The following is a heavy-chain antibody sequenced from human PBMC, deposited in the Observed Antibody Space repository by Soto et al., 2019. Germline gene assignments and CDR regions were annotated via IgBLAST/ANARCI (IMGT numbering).Heavy chain of an antibody. CDR1: NGSLSSNY. V-gene: IGHV4-59*01. J-gene: IGHJ4*01. CDR2: IYYSGST. D-gene: IGHD3-10*01. CDR3: ARSFMVPVDFFVN. Sequence: TETLSLTCTVSNGSLSSNYWSWIRQSPGKGLEWIGNIYYSGSTNYNPSLKSRVTMSVDTSKNQFTLKLSSVTAADTAVYFCARSFMVPVDFFVNWGPGTSVTVS.